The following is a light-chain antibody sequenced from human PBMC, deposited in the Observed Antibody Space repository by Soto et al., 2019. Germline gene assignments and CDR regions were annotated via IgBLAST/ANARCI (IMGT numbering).Light chain of an antibody. CDR2: DAS. J-gene: IGKJ1*01. Sequence: ETEFTQSPATLSLSPGEGATLSCRASQSINTYLAWYQQKPGQAPRLLIYDASKRATGIPDRFSGSGSGTDFTLTISGLEPEDFAVYYCQQRSNWPTFGQGTKVDIK. CDR1: QSINTY. CDR3: QQRSNWPT. V-gene: IGKV3-11*01.